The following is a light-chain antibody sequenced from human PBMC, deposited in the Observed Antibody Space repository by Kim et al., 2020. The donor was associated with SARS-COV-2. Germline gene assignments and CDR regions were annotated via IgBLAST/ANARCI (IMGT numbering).Light chain of an antibody. CDR2: NYG. Sequence: GQWFTFTFAGSNSNVRPSAVNWYHHLPGSAPKLLIYNYGQRPSGVPDQFSGSKSGTSASLAISWFQSEDEADYFCAAWDDTLKAVVFGGGTKVTVL. J-gene: IGLJ2*01. CDR1: NSNVRPSA. CDR3: AAWDDTLKAVV. V-gene: IGLV1-44*01.